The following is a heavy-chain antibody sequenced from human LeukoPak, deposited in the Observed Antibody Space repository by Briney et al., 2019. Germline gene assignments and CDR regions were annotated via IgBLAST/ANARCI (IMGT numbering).Heavy chain of an antibody. CDR3: AKARGEQNGGSNY. CDR1: GGTFSSYA. V-gene: IGHV1-69*13. Sequence: SVKVSCKASGGTFSSYAISWVRQAPGQGLEWMGGIIPIFGTANYAQKFQGRVTITADESTSTAYIELNSLRAEDTAVYYCAKARGEQNGGSNYWGQGTQVIVSS. CDR2: IIPIFGTA. J-gene: IGHJ4*02. D-gene: IGHD2-15*01.